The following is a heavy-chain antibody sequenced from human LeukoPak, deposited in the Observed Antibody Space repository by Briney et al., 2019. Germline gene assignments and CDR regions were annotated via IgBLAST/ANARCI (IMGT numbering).Heavy chain of an antibody. V-gene: IGHV3-23*01. D-gene: IGHD3-3*01. CDR1: GFTFSSYA. Sequence: GGSLRLSCAASGFTFSSYAMSWVRQAPGKGLEWVSAISGSGGSTYYADSVKGRFTISRDNSKNTLYLQMNSLRAEDTAVYYCAKEAGFLEWLVGPMDAFDIWGQGTMVTVSS. CDR2: ISGSGGST. CDR3: AKEAGFLEWLVGPMDAFDI. J-gene: IGHJ3*02.